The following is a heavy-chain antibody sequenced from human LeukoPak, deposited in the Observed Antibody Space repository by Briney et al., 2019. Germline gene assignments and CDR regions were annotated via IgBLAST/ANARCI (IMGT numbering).Heavy chain of an antibody. V-gene: IGHV4-39*07. CDR3: ARDDPDYGSSGYNNWFDP. D-gene: IGHD3-22*01. CDR1: GGSISSSSYY. J-gene: IGHJ5*02. Sequence: SETLSLTCTVSGGSISSSSYYWGWIRQPPGKGLEWIGSIYYSGSTYYNPSLKSRVTISVDTSKNQFSLKLSSVTAADTAVYYCARDDPDYGSSGYNNWFDPWGQGTLVTVSS. CDR2: IYYSGST.